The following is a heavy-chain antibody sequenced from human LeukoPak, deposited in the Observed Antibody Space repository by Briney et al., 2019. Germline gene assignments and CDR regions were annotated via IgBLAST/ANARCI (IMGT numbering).Heavy chain of an antibody. J-gene: IGHJ6*03. D-gene: IGHD6-19*01. Sequence: PGGSLRLSCAASGFTFSSYSMNWVRQAPGKGLEWVSYISSSSSTIYYADSVKGRFTISRDIAKNSLYLQMNSLRAEDTAVYYCAREQQWLVYMDVWGKGTTVTVSS. V-gene: IGHV3-48*01. CDR3: AREQQWLVYMDV. CDR1: GFTFSSYS. CDR2: ISSSSSTI.